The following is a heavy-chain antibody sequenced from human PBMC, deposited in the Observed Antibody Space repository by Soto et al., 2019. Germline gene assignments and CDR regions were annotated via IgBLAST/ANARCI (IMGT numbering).Heavy chain of an antibody. Sequence: GGSLRLSCAASGFSFSSYGMTWVRQAPGQGPEWVSGVNGRGGSTYYADSVKGRFTISRDNSKNTLYLQMNSLRAEDTAVYYCEKELWGLQGHMDVWGQGTTVTVSS. D-gene: IGHD3-16*01. CDR3: EKELWGLQGHMDV. V-gene: IGHV3-23*01. CDR2: VNGRGGST. CDR1: GFSFSSYG. J-gene: IGHJ6*02.